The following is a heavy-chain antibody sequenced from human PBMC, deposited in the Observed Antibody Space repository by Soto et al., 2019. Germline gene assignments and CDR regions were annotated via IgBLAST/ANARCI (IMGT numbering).Heavy chain of an antibody. Sequence: QVQLQESGPGLVKPSETLSLTCTVSGGSISSYYWSWIRQPPGKGLEWIAYIYYSGSTNYNPSLKSRVTISVDTSKNQFSLNLSSVTAADTAVYYWARGVSSTSGARWFDPWGQGTLVTVSS. J-gene: IGHJ5*02. D-gene: IGHD2-2*01. V-gene: IGHV4-59*01. CDR1: GGSISSYY. CDR3: ARGVSSTSGARWFDP. CDR2: IYYSGST.